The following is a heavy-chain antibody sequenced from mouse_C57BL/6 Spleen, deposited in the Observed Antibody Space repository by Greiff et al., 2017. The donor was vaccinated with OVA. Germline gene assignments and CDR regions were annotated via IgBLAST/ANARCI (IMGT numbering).Heavy chain of an antibody. D-gene: IGHD3-2*02. CDR1: GYTFTDYY. CDR3: ASSDSSGYYFDY. Sequence: QVQLQQSGAELVRPGASVKLSCKASGYTFTDYYINWVKQRPGQGLEWIARIYPGSGNTYYNEKFKGKATLTAEKSSSTAYMQLSSLTSEDSAVYFCASSDSSGYYFDYWGQGTTLTVSS. CDR2: IYPGSGNT. J-gene: IGHJ2*01. V-gene: IGHV1-76*01.